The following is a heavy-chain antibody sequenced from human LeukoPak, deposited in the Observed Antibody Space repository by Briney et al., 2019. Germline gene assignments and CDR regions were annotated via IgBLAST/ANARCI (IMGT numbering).Heavy chain of an antibody. J-gene: IGHJ4*02. V-gene: IGHV4-30-4*01. CDR1: GGSISSGDYY. CDR3: ARVKGTGGEVDY. CDR2: IYYSGST. D-gene: IGHD2-8*02. Sequence: SETLSLTCTVSGGSISSGDYYWRWIRQPPGKGLEWIGYIYYSGSTYYNPSLKSRVTISVDTSKNQFSLKLSSVSAADTAVYYCARVKGTGGEVDYWGQGALVTVSS.